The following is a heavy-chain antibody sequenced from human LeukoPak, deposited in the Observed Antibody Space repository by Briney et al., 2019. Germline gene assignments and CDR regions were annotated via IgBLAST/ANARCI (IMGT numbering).Heavy chain of an antibody. V-gene: IGHV5-51*01. CDR3: ARQYSSSSPLDY. Sequence: GESLKISCKGSGYDFTNYWIAWVRQNPGKGLEWMGFIYPGDPDTRYSPSFQGQVTFSGDKSITTAYLQWSSLKASDTAIYYCARQYSSSSPLDYWGQGTLVTVSS. CDR1: GYDFTNYW. CDR2: IYPGDPDT. J-gene: IGHJ4*02. D-gene: IGHD6-6*01.